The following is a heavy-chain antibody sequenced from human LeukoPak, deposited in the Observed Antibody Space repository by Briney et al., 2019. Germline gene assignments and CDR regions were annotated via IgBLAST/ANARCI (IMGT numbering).Heavy chain of an antibody. CDR2: INHSGST. D-gene: IGHD5-12*01. V-gene: IGHV4-34*01. CDR1: GGSFSGYY. CDR3: ARGRPFHSGYDLVGVDY. J-gene: IGHJ4*02. Sequence: WETLSLTCAVYGGSFSGYYWSWIRQPPGKGLEWIGEINHSGSTNYNPSLKSRVTISVDTSKNQFSLKLSSVTAADTAVYYCARGRPFHSGYDLVGVDYWGQGTLVTVSS.